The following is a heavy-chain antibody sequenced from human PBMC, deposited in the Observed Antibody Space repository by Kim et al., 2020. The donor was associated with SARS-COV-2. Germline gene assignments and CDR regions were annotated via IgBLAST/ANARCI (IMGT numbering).Heavy chain of an antibody. V-gene: IGHV4-4*07. J-gene: IGHJ4*02. Sequence: PSLKSRVTMSVDTSKNQFSLTLSSVTAADTAVYYCARDPKYYYDSSGFTDWGQGTLVTVSS. CDR3: ARDPKYYYDSSGFTD. D-gene: IGHD3-22*01.